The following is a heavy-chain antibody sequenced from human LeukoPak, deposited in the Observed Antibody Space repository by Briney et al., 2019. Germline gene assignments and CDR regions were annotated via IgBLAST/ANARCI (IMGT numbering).Heavy chain of an antibody. CDR2: ISSSSSTI. J-gene: IGHJ6*03. Sequence: GGSLRLSCAASGFTFSSYSMNWVRQAPGKGLEWVSYISSSSSTIYYADSVKGRFTISRDNDKNSLYLQMNSLRAEDTAVYYCARDPTLGRSGWYYYYYMDVWGKGTTVTISS. CDR3: ARDPTLGRSGWYYYYYMDV. V-gene: IGHV3-48*01. D-gene: IGHD6-19*01. CDR1: GFTFSSYS.